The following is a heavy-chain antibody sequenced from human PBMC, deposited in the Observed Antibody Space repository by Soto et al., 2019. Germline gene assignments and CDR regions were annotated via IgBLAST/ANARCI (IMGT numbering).Heavy chain of an antibody. J-gene: IGHJ4*02. Sequence: PSETLSLTCTASGGSIINGGYYWGWIRQHPGKGLEWIGYIHYSGSTYYNPSLKSRVTISVDTSKNQFSLKLSSVTAADTAVYYCARVLAAAGVYYFDYWGQGTLVTSPQ. CDR3: ARVLAAAGVYYFDY. V-gene: IGHV4-31*03. CDR2: IHYSGST. D-gene: IGHD6-13*01. CDR1: GGSIINGGYY.